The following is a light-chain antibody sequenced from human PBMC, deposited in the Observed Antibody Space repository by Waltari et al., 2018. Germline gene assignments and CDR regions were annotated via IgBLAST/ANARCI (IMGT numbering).Light chain of an antibody. V-gene: IGKV3-20*01. CDR1: QGVGKY. CDR2: HAS. J-gene: IGKJ1*01. Sequence: EIVLTQSPGPLSLSPGERATLSCRARQGVGKYLAWYQQRPGQAPRLLLYHASIRATGIPVRFSGSGYGTDFSLTISRLEPEDFAVYYCQKYDFLPATFGQGTTVEIK. CDR3: QKYDFLPAT.